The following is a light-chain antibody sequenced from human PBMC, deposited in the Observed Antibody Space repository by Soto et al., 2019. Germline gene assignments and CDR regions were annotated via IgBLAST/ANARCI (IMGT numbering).Light chain of an antibody. CDR1: TSNLGAGYD. V-gene: IGLV1-40*01. CDR3: QSYDNSLRAYV. Sequence: QSVLAQPASVSGAPGQTVSISCTGTTSNLGAGYDVHWYRHLPGTAPTLLISDNTNRPSGVPDRFSGSKSGTSASLAISGLQSEDEAGYYCQSYDNSLRAYVFGPGTKVTVL. CDR2: DNT. J-gene: IGLJ1*01.